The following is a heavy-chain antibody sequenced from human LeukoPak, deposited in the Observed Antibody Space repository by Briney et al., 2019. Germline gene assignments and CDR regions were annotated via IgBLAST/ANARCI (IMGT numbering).Heavy chain of an antibody. V-gene: IGHV6-1*01. CDR3: ARGVLASGGLFDY. D-gene: IGHD3-3*02. Sequence: SQTPSLTCAISGDSVSSNSAAWNCIRQSPSRGLEWLGRTYYRSKWYNDYAVSVKSRITINPDTSKNQFSLQLNSVTPEDTAMYYCARGVLASGGLFDYWGQPTMVVDSS. CDR2: TYYRSKWYN. CDR1: GDSVSSNSAA. J-gene: IGHJ4*02.